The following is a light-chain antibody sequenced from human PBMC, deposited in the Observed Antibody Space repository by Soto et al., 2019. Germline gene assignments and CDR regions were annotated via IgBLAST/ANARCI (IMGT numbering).Light chain of an antibody. Sequence: EIVLTQSPGTLSLSPGERSTLSCRAIQSVSSSYLAWYQQKPGQAPRLLIYGASSRATGIPDRFSGSGSGTDFTLTISRLEPEDFAVYYCQQYHHWWAFGQGTKVDIK. V-gene: IGKV3-20*01. CDR1: QSVSSSY. CDR3: QQYHHWWA. J-gene: IGKJ1*01. CDR2: GAS.